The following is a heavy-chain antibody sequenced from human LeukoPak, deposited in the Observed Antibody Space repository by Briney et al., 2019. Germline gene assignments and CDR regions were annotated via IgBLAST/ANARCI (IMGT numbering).Heavy chain of an antibody. CDR3: ARHSGSYYYYYMDV. CDR2: IYYTGST. Sequence: GSLRLSCTVSGGSISSSSYYWGWIRQPPGKGLEWIGSIYYTGSTYYDPSLKSRVTISVDTSKNQFSLKLSSVTAADTAVFYCARHSGSYYYYYMDVWGKGTTVTVSS. D-gene: IGHD1-26*01. CDR1: GGSISSSSYY. V-gene: IGHV4-39*07. J-gene: IGHJ6*03.